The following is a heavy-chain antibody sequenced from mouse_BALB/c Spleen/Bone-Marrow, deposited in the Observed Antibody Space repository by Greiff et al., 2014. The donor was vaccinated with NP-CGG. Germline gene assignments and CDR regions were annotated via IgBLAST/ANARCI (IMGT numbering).Heavy chain of an antibody. CDR1: GYTFTSYY. CDR2: INPSNGGT. V-gene: IGHV1S16*01. J-gene: IGHJ4*01. CDR3: TRGRRDAMDY. Sequence: QVQLQQPGAELVKPGASVKLSCKASGYTFTSYYMYWVKQRPGQGLEWIGEINPSNGGTNFNEKFKSKATLTVDKSSNTVCMQLSSLTSEDSAVYYCTRGRRDAMDYWGQGTSVTVSS.